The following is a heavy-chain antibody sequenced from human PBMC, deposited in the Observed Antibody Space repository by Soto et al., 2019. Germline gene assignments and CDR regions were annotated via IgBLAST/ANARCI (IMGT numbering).Heavy chain of an antibody. D-gene: IGHD3-22*01. CDR3: ARPLDSSAKGGDAFDI. J-gene: IGHJ3*02. CDR1: GYSFTSYW. Sequence: GESLKISCKGSGYSFTSYWIAWVRQMPGKGLEWMGIIYPGDSDTRYSPSFQGQVTISADKSISTAYLQWSSLKASDTAMYYCARPLDSSAKGGDAFDIWGQGTMVTVSS. CDR2: IYPGDSDT. V-gene: IGHV5-51*01.